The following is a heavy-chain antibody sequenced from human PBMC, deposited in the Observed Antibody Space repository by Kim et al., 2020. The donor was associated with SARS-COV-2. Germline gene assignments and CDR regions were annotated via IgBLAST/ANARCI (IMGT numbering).Heavy chain of an antibody. J-gene: IGHJ3*02. CDR3: AKGYQILYSTFDM. V-gene: IGHV3-23*01. Sequence: ADAVKGRFAISRDNSENTLYLQMNSLRAEDTALYYCAKGYQILYSTFDMWGQGTMVTVSS. D-gene: IGHD3-10*01.